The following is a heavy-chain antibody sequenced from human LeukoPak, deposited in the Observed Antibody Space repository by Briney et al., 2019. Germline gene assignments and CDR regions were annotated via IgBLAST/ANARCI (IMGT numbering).Heavy chain of an antibody. CDR2: IYHSGST. CDR3: ARVGSGYYLYYYYMDV. V-gene: IGHV4-38-2*02. J-gene: IGHJ6*03. CDR1: GYSISSGYY. D-gene: IGHD3-22*01. Sequence: SETLSLTCTVSGYSISSGYYWGWIRQPPGKGLEWIGSIYHSGSTYYNPSLKSRVTISVDTSKNQFSLKLSSVTAADTAVYYCARVGSGYYLYYYYMDVWGKGTTVTVSS.